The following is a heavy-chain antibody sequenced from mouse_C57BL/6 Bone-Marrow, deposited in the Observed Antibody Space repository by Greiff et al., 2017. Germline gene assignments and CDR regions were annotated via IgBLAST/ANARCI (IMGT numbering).Heavy chain of an antibody. CDR2: IWTGGGT. CDR1: GFSLTSYA. J-gene: IGHJ1*03. V-gene: IGHV2-9-1*01. D-gene: IGHD2-4*01. Sequence: VKVVESGPGLVAPSQSLSITCTVSGFSLTSYAISWVRQPPGKGLEWLGVIWTGGGTNYNSALKSRLSISKYNSKSQVFLKMNSLQTDDTARYYCARKGGDYDGYWYFDVWGTGTTVTVSS. CDR3: ARKGGDYDGYWYFDV.